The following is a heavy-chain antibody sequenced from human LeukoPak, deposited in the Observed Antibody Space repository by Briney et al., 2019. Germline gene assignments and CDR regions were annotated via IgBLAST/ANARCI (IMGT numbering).Heavy chain of an antibody. Sequence: SVKVSCKASGGTFSSYAISWVRQAPGQGLEWMGGIIPIFGTANYAQKFQGRVTITADESTSTAYMELSSLRSEDTAVYYCVRVFGRFGELSHYFDYWGQGTPVTASS. J-gene: IGHJ4*02. CDR3: VRVFGRFGELSHYFDY. CDR2: IIPIFGTA. D-gene: IGHD3-10*01. V-gene: IGHV1-69*13. CDR1: GGTFSSYA.